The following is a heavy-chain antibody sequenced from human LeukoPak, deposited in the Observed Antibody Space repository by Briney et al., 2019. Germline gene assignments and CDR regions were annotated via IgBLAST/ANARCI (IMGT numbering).Heavy chain of an antibody. Sequence: ASVKVSCKASGYTFTSYDINWVRQATGQGLEWMGWMNPNSGNTGYAQKFQGRVTITRNTSISTAYMELSSLRSEDTAVYYCARFRYCSGTSCYTGGRKRNDYWGQGTLVTVSS. CDR2: MNPNSGNT. CDR3: ARFRYCSGTSCYTGGRKRNDY. V-gene: IGHV1-8*03. D-gene: IGHD2-2*02. J-gene: IGHJ4*02. CDR1: GYTFTSYD.